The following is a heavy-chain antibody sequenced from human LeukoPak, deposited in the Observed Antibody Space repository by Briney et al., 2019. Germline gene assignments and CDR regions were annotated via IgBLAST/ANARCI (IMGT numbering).Heavy chain of an antibody. CDR2: IYYSGST. J-gene: IGHJ4*02. D-gene: IGHD4-17*01. CDR3: ARAPLRRRGFDY. CDR1: GGSVSSGSYY. Sequence: SETLSLTCTVSGGSVSSGSYYWSWIRQPPGKGLEWIGYIYYSGSTNYNPSLKSRVTISVDTSKNQFSLKLTSVTAADTAVYYCARAPLRRRGFDYWGQGTLVTVSS. V-gene: IGHV4-61*01.